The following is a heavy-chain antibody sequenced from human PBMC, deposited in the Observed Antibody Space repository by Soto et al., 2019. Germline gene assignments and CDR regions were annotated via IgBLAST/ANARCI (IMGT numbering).Heavy chain of an antibody. J-gene: IGHJ4*02. V-gene: IGHV3-23*01. CDR1: GFTVSSYA. CDR3: AKDGYCSGGSCPPLF. D-gene: IGHD2-15*01. Sequence: PAGSLRICCAASGFTVSSYAMSWVRQAPGKGLEWVSAISGSGGSTYYADSVKGRFTISRDNSKNTLYLQMNSLRAEDTAVYYCAKDGYCSGGSCPPLFGGQGTLVTVSS. CDR2: ISGSGGST.